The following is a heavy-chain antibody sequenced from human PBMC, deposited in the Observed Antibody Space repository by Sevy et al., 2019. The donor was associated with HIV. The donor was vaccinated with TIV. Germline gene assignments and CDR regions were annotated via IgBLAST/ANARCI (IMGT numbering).Heavy chain of an antibody. CDR1: GYTFAVYY. Sequence: ASVKVACKASGYTFAVYYLHWVRQAPGQGLAWMGRINPNTGVTNYAHKFQGRVTMTMETSITTAYMELNRLGSDDPAGYYGAVLATISSFDYWGQGSLVTVSS. V-gene: IGHV1-2*06. J-gene: IGHJ4*02. CDR2: INPNTGVT. D-gene: IGHD5-12*01. CDR3: AVLATISSFDY.